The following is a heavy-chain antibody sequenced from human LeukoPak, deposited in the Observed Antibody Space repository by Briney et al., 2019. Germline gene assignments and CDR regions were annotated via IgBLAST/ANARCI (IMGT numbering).Heavy chain of an antibody. J-gene: IGHJ4*02. CDR3: ASGERGYSYGPLDY. CDR1: GGSISSSNW. Sequence: SGTLSLTCAVSGGSISSSNWWSWVRQPPGKGLEWIGYIFYAGSTTYNPSLKSRVTISIDTSKNEVSLKLNSVTAADTAVYYCASGERGYSYGPLDYWGQGTLVTVSS. V-gene: IGHV4-4*02. CDR2: IFYAGST. D-gene: IGHD5-18*01.